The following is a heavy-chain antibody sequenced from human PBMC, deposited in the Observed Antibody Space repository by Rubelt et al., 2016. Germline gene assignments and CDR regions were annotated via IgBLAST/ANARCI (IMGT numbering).Heavy chain of an antibody. J-gene: IGHJ3*02. V-gene: IGHV3-7*03. CDR2: IKPDGSQK. D-gene: IGHD2-15*01. Sequence: EVQLVASGGALVQPGGSLRLSCAASGFTFSNYCMSWVRQVPGKGLEGVANIKPDGSQKSYVDSVKGRFNISRDNAKNSLYLQMNRLRAEDTGVYYCAKGGDIWGQGTMVTVSS. CDR3: AKGGDI. CDR1: GFTFSNYC.